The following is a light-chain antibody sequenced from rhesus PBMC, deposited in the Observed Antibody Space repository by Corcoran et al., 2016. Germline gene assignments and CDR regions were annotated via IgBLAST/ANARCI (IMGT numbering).Light chain of an antibody. Sequence: DIVMTQTPLSLPVTPGEPASISCRSSQSLLDSDVGNTYLAWYLQKAGQSPQLLIYEVSNRASGFPARFSGSVSDTDLTRKISRVRAEYVGVYYCMQALEFPRTFGLGTKVEIK. CDR3: MQALEFPRT. CDR2: EVS. J-gene: IGKJ1*01. CDR1: QSLLDSDVGNTY. V-gene: IGKV2-104*02.